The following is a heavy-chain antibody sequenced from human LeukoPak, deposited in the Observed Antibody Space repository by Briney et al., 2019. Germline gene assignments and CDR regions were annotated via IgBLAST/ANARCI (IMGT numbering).Heavy chain of an antibody. Sequence: GGSLRLSCAASEFAFSTYNMNWVRQAPGKGLEWVSYISTGSSTTYYADSVKGRFTISRDNVENSLYLQMNSLRDEDTAVYCCARVAAGYSVNYFDYWGQGTLVTVSS. J-gene: IGHJ4*02. D-gene: IGHD4-23*01. CDR1: EFAFSTYN. V-gene: IGHV3-48*02. CDR2: ISTGSSTT. CDR3: ARVAAGYSVNYFDY.